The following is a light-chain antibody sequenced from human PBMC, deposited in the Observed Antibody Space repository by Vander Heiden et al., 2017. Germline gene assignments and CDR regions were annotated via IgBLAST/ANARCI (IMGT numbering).Light chain of an antibody. J-gene: IGKJ4*01. CDR1: QSISSY. CDR2: AAS. V-gene: IGKV1-39*01. Sequence: DIQMTQSPSSLSASVGDRVTITCRASQSISSYLNWYQQKPGKAPKLLIYAASSLNSGVPSRFSGSGSGTDFTLTISRLQPEDFATYYCQQSYSTPLTVGGGTRVEIK. CDR3: QQSYSTPLT.